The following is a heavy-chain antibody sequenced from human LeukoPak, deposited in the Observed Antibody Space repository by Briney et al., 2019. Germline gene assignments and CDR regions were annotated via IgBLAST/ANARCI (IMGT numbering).Heavy chain of an antibody. J-gene: IGHJ4*02. CDR1: GGSISSGGYY. CDR3: ARAARDYSIAY. D-gene: IGHD4-11*01. Sequence: SETLSLTCTVSGGSISSGGYYWIWIRQHPGKGLEWSEHIYYSGSTYYNPSLKSRVTISVDTSKNQFSLKLSSVTAADTAVYYCARAARDYSIAYSGQGTLVTVSS. CDR2: IYYSGST. V-gene: IGHV4-31*03.